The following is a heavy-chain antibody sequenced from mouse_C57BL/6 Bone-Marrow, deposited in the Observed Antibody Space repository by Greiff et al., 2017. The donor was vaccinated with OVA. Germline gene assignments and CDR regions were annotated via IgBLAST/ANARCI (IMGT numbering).Heavy chain of an antibody. CDR1: GFTFSDYG. J-gene: IGHJ4*01. CDR2: ISSGSSTI. CDR3: ARTRAMDY. V-gene: IGHV5-17*01. Sequence: EVKLVESGGGLVKPGGSLKLSCAASGFTFSDYGMHWVRQAPEKGLEWVAYISSGSSTIYYADTVKGRFTISRDNAKNTQFLQMTSLRSDDTAMYYCARTRAMDYWGQGTSVTVSS.